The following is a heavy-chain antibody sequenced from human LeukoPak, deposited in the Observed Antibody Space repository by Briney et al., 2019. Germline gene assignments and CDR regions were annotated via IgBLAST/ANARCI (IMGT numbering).Heavy chain of an antibody. J-gene: IGHJ4*02. D-gene: IGHD4-17*01. CDR2: IYYSGNT. Sequence: PSETLSLTCTVSGDSISNYYWSWIRQPPGKGLEWIGYIYYSGNTDYNPSLKSRVTISVDTSMNQFSLRLNSVTAADTAVYYCARDEGGDYGDYSPYFDYWGQGTLVTVSS. CDR1: GDSISNYY. CDR3: ARDEGGDYGDYSPYFDY. V-gene: IGHV4-59*01.